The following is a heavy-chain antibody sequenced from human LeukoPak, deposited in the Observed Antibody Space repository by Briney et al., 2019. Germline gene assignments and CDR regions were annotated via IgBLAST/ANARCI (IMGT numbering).Heavy chain of an antibody. V-gene: IGHV4-39*01. Sequence: SETLSLTCTVSGGSISSSSYYWGWIRQPPGKGLEWIGSIYYSGSTYYNPSLKSRVTISVDTSKNQFSLKLRSVTAADTAVYYCARQREGATYYWGQGTLVTVSS. J-gene: IGHJ4*02. CDR3: ARQREGATYY. D-gene: IGHD1-26*01. CDR1: GGSISSSSYY. CDR2: IYYSGST.